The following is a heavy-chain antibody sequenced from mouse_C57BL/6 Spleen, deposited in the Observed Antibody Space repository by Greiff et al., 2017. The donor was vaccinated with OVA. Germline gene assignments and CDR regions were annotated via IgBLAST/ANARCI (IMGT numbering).Heavy chain of an antibody. Sequence: QVQLQQPGAELVRPGTSVKLSCKASGYTFTSYWMHWVKQRPGQGLEWIGVIDPSDSYTNYNQKFKGKATLTVDTSSSTAYMQLSSLTSEDSAVYDCASCITTVRDAMDYWGQGTSVTVSS. CDR3: ASCITTVRDAMDY. CDR1: GYTFTSYW. V-gene: IGHV1-59*01. CDR2: IDPSDSYT. D-gene: IGHD1-1*01. J-gene: IGHJ4*01.